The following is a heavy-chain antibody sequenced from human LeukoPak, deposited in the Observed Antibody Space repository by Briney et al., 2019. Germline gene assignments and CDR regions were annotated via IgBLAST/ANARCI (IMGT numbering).Heavy chain of an antibody. Sequence: GGSLRLSCATSGFTFSSYSMTWVRQAPGKGLDWVSSINSYSSDIYYADSVKGRSTISRDNAKNSLYLQMNSLRAEDTAVYYCARTPEYCSGGSCYSEGYFDYWGQGTLVTVSS. CDR1: GFTFSSYS. J-gene: IGHJ4*02. CDR2: INSYSSDI. CDR3: ARTPEYCSGGSCYSEGYFDY. V-gene: IGHV3-21*01. D-gene: IGHD2-15*01.